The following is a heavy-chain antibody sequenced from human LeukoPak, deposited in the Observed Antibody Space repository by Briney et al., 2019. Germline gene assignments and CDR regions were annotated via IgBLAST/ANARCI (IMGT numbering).Heavy chain of an antibody. J-gene: IGHJ3*02. CDR3: ARSLRYFDWLLPDGDAFDI. Sequence: EESLKISCKGSGYSFTSYWIGWVRQMPGKGLEWMGIIYPGDSDTRYSPSFQGQVTISADKSISTAYLQWSSLKASDTAMYYCARSLRYFDWLLPDGDAFDIWGQGTMVTVPS. V-gene: IGHV5-51*01. CDR2: IYPGDSDT. D-gene: IGHD3-9*01. CDR1: GYSFTSYW.